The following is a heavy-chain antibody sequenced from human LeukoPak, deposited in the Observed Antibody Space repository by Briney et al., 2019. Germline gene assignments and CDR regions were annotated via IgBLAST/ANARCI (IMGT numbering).Heavy chain of an antibody. CDR1: GFTLSSYA. CDR2: ISDSGNT. D-gene: IGHD2-21*01. J-gene: IGHJ4*02. Sequence: GGSLRLSCAASGFTLSSYAMSWVRQAPGKGLEWVSAISDSGNTYHADSVKGRFTISRDSSKNTLFLQLNRLRPEDAAVYYCAKAPVTTCRGAYCYPFDYWGQGTLVTVSS. CDR3: AKAPVTTCRGAYCYPFDY. V-gene: IGHV3-23*01.